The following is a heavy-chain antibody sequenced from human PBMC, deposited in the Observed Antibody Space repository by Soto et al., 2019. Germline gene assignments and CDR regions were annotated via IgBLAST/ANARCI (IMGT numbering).Heavy chain of an antibody. D-gene: IGHD3-16*01. CDR1: GGSISSGGYS. CDR3: ARGGGYTFDY. V-gene: IGHV4-30-2*01. Sequence: PSETLSLTCAVSGGSISSGGYSWSWIRQPPGKGLEWIGYIYHSGSTYYNPSLKSRVTISVDRSKNQFSLKLSSVTAADTAVYYCARGGGYTFDYWGQGTLVTGSS. CDR2: IYHSGST. J-gene: IGHJ4*02.